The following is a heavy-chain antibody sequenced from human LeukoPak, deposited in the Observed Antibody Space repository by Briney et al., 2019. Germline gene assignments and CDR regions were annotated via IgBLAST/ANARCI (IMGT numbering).Heavy chain of an antibody. V-gene: IGHV4-34*01. CDR3: ASGVSPYSSSWFEYYYYMDV. J-gene: IGHJ6*03. CDR2: INHSGST. CDR1: GGSFSGYY. Sequence: SESLSLTCAVYGGSFSGYYWSWIRQPPGKGLEWIGEINHSGSTNYNPSLKSRVTISVDTSKNQFSLKLSSVTAADTAVYYCASGVSPYSSSWFEYYYYMDVWGKGTTVTVSS. D-gene: IGHD6-13*01.